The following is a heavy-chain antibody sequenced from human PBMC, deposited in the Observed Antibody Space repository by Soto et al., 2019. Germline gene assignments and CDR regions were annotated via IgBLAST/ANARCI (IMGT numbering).Heavy chain of an antibody. CDR2: ILPLFAAA. Sequence: SVKVSCKASGGTFSSYAISWVRQAPGQGLEWMGGILPLFAAANYAQKFQGRVTISAEESASAAYLELHSLRSDDTAVYFCGRGGTWDDRAGGSYHYTAKLDYWGQGPQVTRLL. CDR1: GGTFSSYA. CDR3: GRGGTWDDRAGGSYHYTAKLDY. D-gene: IGHD3-16*02. J-gene: IGHJ4*02. V-gene: IGHV1-69*13.